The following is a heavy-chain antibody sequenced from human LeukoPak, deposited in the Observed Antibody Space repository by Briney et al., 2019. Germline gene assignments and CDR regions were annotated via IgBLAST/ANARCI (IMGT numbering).Heavy chain of an antibody. CDR3: ATTPTPIYSSSPYFDY. Sequence: PGGSLRLSCAASGFTFSSYAMHWVRQAPGKGLEWVAVISYDGSNKYYADSVKGRFTISRDNSKNTLYLQMNSLRAEDTAVYYCATTPTPIYSSSPYFDYWGQGTLVTVSS. D-gene: IGHD6-6*01. J-gene: IGHJ4*02. V-gene: IGHV3-30-3*01. CDR2: ISYDGSNK. CDR1: GFTFSSYA.